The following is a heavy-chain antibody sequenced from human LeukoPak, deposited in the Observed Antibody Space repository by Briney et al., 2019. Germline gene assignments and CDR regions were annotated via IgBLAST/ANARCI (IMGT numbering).Heavy chain of an antibody. Sequence: ASVEVSCKASGYTFTTYDINWVRQAAGQGLEWMGWMSPNSGNTGYAQRFQGRVTMTRDTSISTAYMELSGLRSEDTAIYYCTRGEWELSYWGQGTLVTVSS. V-gene: IGHV1-8*01. CDR3: TRGEWELSY. D-gene: IGHD3-16*02. J-gene: IGHJ4*02. CDR2: MSPNSGNT. CDR1: GYTFTTYD.